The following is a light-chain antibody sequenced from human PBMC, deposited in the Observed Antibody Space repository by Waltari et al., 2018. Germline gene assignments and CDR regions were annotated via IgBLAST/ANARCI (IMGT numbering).Light chain of an antibody. J-gene: IGKJ1*01. CDR3: QQYYSTPPT. CDR2: WAS. Sequence: DIVMTQSPDSLAVSLGERATINCKSSQNILYSSNNKYYLAWYQQKSGQPPKLLIYWASTRASGVPDRVSGSESGTDVTLTISSLQAEDVAVYYCQQYYSTPPTFGQGTKVEIK. V-gene: IGKV4-1*01. CDR1: QNILYSSNNKYY.